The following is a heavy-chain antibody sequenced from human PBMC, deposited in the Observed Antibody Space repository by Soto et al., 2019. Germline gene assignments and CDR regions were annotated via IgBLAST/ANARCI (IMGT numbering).Heavy chain of an antibody. CDR2: ISAYNGNT. J-gene: IGHJ3*02. Sequence: GASGKVSRKASGYTFASYGISWVRQAPGQGLEWMGWISAYNGNTNYAQKLQGRVTMTTDTSTSTAYMELRSLRSDDTAVYYCASGLQDDAFDIWGQGTMVTVSS. CDR3: ASGLQDDAFDI. CDR1: GYTFASYG. V-gene: IGHV1-18*01.